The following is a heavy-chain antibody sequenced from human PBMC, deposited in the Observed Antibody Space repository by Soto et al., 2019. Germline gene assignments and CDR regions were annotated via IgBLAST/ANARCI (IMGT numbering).Heavy chain of an antibody. V-gene: IGHV3-30*04. D-gene: IGHD6-19*01. J-gene: IGHJ4*02. Sequence: PGGSLRLSCAASGFTFSSYAMHWVRQAPGKGLEWVAVISYDGSNKYYADSVKGRFTISRDNSKNTLYLQMNSLRAEDTAVYYCAKGGYSSGWDTPHLEYWGQGTLVTVSS. CDR2: ISYDGSNK. CDR1: GFTFSSYA. CDR3: AKGGYSSGWDTPHLEY.